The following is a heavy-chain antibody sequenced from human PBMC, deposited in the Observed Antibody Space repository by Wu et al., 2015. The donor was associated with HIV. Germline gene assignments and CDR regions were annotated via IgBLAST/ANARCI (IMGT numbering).Heavy chain of an antibody. Sequence: QVQLVQSGAEVKKPGSSVKVSCKASGGTFSSYAISWVRQAPGQGLEWMGGIIPIFGTANYAQKFQGRVTITTDESTSTAYMELSSLRSEDTAVYYCARAGPVGRQRVLMSFDIVGPKGQVVTVSS. D-gene: IGHD1-26*01. CDR1: GGTFSSYA. CDR3: ARAGPVGRQRVLMSFDI. CDR2: IIPIFGTA. J-gene: IGHJ3*02. V-gene: IGHV1-69*05.